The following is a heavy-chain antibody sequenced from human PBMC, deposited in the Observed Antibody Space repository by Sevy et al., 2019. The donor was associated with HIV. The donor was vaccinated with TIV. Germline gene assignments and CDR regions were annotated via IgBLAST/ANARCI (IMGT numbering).Heavy chain of an antibody. J-gene: IGHJ5*02. V-gene: IGHV4-39*01. CDR1: GGSISSSSYY. D-gene: IGHD2-15*01. CDR2: IYYSGST. Sequence: SETLSLTCTVSGGSISSSSYYWGWIRQPTGKGREWIGSIYYSGSTYYNPSLKSRVTISVDTSKNQFSLKLSSVTAADTAVYYCARLPYCSGGSCYFIWFDPWGQGTLVTVSS. CDR3: ARLPYCSGGSCYFIWFDP.